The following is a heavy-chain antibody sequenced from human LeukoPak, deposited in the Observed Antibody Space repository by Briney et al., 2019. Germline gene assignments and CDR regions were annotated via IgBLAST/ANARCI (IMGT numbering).Heavy chain of an antibody. CDR3: ARDWPPTPIIVVVPAAIYGMDV. J-gene: IGHJ6*02. V-gene: IGHV1-69*01. CDR1: GGTFSSYA. Sequence: ASVKVSWKASGGTFSSYAISWVRQAPGQGLEWMGGIIPIFGTANYAQKFQGRDTITADESTSTAYMELSSLRSEDTAVYYCARDWPPTPIIVVVPAAIYGMDVWGQGTTVTVSS. D-gene: IGHD2-2*01. CDR2: IIPIFGTA.